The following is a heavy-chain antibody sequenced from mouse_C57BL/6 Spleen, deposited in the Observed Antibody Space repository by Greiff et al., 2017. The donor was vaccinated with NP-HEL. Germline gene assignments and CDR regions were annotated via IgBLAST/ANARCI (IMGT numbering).Heavy chain of an antibody. CDR3: ATYYYGSFFDY. D-gene: IGHD1-1*01. V-gene: IGHV1-64*01. CDR2: IHPNSGST. J-gene: IGHJ2*01. Sequence: VQLQQPGAELVKPGASVKLSCKASGYTFTSYWMHWVKQRPGQGLEWIGMIHPNSGSTNYNEKFKSKATLTVDKSSSTAYMQLSSLTSEDSAVYYCATYYYGSFFDYWGQGTTLTVSS. CDR1: GYTFTSYW.